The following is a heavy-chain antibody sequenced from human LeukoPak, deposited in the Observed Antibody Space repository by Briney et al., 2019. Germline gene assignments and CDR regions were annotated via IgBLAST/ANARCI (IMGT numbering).Heavy chain of an antibody. CDR3: AVLSGNYYDSSGPRVDY. CDR2: IWYDENNK. Sequence: GGSLSLSCTAYGFSFSSYAMHWVRQAPGKELEWVAVIWYDENNKYYADSVKGRLTISRDNSKNTLYLQMNSLRAEDTAVYYCAVLSGNYYDSSGPRVDYWGQGTLVTVSS. D-gene: IGHD3-22*01. V-gene: IGHV3-33*01. J-gene: IGHJ4*02. CDR1: GFSFSSYA.